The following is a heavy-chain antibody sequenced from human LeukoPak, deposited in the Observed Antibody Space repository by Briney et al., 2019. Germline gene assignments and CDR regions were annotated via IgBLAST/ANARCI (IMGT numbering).Heavy chain of an antibody. CDR3: ARAIRTGHYYDSSGYYYVGY. Sequence: GSLRLSCAASGFTVSSNYMSWVRQAPGKGLEWIGYIYYSGSTNYNPSLKSRVTISVDTSKNQFSLKLSSVTAADTAVYYCARAIRTGHYYDSSGYYYVGYWGQGTLVTVSS. V-gene: IGHV4-59*02. CDR1: GFTVSSNY. CDR2: IYYSGST. J-gene: IGHJ4*02. D-gene: IGHD3-22*01.